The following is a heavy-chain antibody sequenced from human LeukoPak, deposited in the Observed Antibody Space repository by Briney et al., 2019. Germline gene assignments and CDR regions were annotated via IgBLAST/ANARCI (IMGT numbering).Heavy chain of an antibody. V-gene: IGHV5-51*01. CDR1: GYSFTSFW. J-gene: IGHJ3*02. CDR3: ARSMTTVTTGAFDI. D-gene: IGHD4-17*01. Sequence: GESLKISCKTSGYSFTSFWIGWVRQMPGKGLEWMGIIYPGDSDTRYSPSFQGQVTISADKSISTAYLQWSSLKASDTAMYYCARSMTTVTTGAFDIWGQGTMVTVSS. CDR2: IYPGDSDT.